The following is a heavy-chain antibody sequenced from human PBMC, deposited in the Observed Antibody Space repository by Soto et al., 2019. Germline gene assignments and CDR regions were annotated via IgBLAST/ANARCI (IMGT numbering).Heavy chain of an antibody. V-gene: IGHV3-33*01. CDR2: IWYDGSNK. Sequence: PGGSLRLSWAASGFTFSSYGMHWVRQAPGKGLEWVAVIWYDGSNKYYADSVKGRFTISRDNSKNTLYLQMNSLRAEDTAVYYCAREMDYGDYVLRYGMDVWGQGTTVPVSS. D-gene: IGHD4-17*01. CDR3: AREMDYGDYVLRYGMDV. CDR1: GFTFSSYG. J-gene: IGHJ6*02.